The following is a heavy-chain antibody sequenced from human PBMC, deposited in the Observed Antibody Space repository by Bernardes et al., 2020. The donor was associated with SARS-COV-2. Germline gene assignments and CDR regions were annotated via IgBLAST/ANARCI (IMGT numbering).Heavy chain of an antibody. J-gene: IGHJ6*02. CDR3: ARAGILGYCSGGSCYSAGHYGMDV. Sequence: SDTLSLTCAVSGYSISSGYYWGWIRQPPGKGLEWIGSIYHSGSTYYNPSLKSRVTISVDTSKNQFSLKLSSVTAADTAVYYCARAGILGYCSGGSCYSAGHYGMDVWGQGTTVTVSS. D-gene: IGHD2-15*01. CDR2: IYHSGST. CDR1: GYSISSGYY. V-gene: IGHV4-38-2*01.